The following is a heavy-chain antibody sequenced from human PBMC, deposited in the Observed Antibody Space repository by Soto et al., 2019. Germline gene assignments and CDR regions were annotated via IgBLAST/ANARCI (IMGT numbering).Heavy chain of an antibody. Sequence: SETLSLTCTVSGGSISSSSYYWGWIRQPPGKGLEWIGSIYYSGSTYYNPSLKSRVTISVDTSRNQFSLKLSSVTAADTAVYYCARHVNEYYDFWSGYYAPEDYYYYYYMDVWGKGTTVTVSS. CDR2: IYYSGST. J-gene: IGHJ6*03. V-gene: IGHV4-39*01. D-gene: IGHD3-3*01. CDR3: ARHVNEYYDFWSGYYAPEDYYYYYYMDV. CDR1: GGSISSSSYY.